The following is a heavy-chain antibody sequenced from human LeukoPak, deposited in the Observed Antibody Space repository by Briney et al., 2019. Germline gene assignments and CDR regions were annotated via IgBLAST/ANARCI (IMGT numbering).Heavy chain of an antibody. CDR2: ISDSGST. CDR1: GGSISSYY. D-gene: IGHD1-26*01. J-gene: IGHJ4*02. CDR3: ASLGGTYDY. V-gene: IGHV4-59*08. Sequence: PSETLSLTCTVPGGSISSYYWSWVRQPPGKGLEWIGYISDSGSTNYNPSLKSRVTISRDTSKNQVSLKMRFVTAADTAVYFCASLGGTYDYWGQGTLVTVSS.